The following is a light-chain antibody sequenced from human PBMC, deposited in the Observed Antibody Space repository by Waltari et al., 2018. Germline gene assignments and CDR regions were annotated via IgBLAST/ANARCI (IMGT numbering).Light chain of an antibody. Sequence: SSELTQDPDVSVALGQTVRITCQGASLRTSYSSWYLQKPGQAPLLLIYGNNNRPSGIPDRFSGSSSGNTASLTITGSQAEDEADYYCNSRDNSGNRPFGGGTKLTVL. CDR1: SLRTSY. V-gene: IGLV3-19*01. CDR3: NSRDNSGNRP. CDR2: GNN. J-gene: IGLJ3*02.